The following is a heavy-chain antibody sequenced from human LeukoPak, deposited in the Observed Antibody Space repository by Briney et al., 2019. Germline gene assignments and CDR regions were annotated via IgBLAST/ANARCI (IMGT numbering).Heavy chain of an antibody. D-gene: IGHD3-22*01. Sequence: EASVKVSCKVSGGTFSSYAINWVRQAPGQGLEWMGGIIPISGTANYAQKFQGRVTITADTSTTTAYMELSSLRPDDTAVYYCARDYYYDSSGYSPFDFWGQGTLVTVSS. V-gene: IGHV1-69*06. J-gene: IGHJ4*02. CDR2: IIPISGTA. CDR1: GGTFSSYA. CDR3: ARDYYYDSSGYSPFDF.